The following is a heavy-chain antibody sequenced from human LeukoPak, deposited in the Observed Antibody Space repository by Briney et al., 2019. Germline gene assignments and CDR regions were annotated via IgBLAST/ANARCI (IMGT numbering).Heavy chain of an antibody. CDR2: IKSKTDGGTT. CDR3: TTIALWRFDY. V-gene: IGHV3-15*01. CDR1: GFTFSSYA. Sequence: PGGSLRLSCAASGFTFSSYAMSWVRQAPGKGLEWVGRIKSKTDGGTTDYAAPVKGRFTISRDDSKNTLYLQMNSLKTEDTAVYYCTTIALWRFDYWGQGTLVTVSS. D-gene: IGHD3-10*01. J-gene: IGHJ4*02.